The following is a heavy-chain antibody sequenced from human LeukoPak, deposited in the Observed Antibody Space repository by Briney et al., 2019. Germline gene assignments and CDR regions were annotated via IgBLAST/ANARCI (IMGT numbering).Heavy chain of an antibody. CDR2: ISYDGSNK. J-gene: IGHJ4*02. V-gene: IGHV3-30-3*01. CDR3: ARDYDSSGYYGN. CDR1: GFTFSSYA. D-gene: IGHD3-22*01. Sequence: QPGRSLRLSCAASGFTFSSYAMHWVRQAPGKGLEWVAVISYDGSNKYYADSVKGRFTISRDNSKNTLYLQMNSLRAEDTAVYYCARDYDSSGYYGNWGQGTPVTVSS.